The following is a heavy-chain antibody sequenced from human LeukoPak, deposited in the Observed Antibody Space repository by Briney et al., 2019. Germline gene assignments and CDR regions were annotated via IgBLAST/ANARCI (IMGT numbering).Heavy chain of an antibody. CDR1: GFTFSRYA. D-gene: IGHD3-10*01. CDR3: AKVDGVTVLRGVPDY. Sequence: PGGSLRLSCAASGFTFSRYAMSWVRQAPGKGLEWVSTISGSGGSTYYADSVKGRFTISRDNSKNTLYLQMNSLRAEDTAVYYCAKVDGVTVLRGVPDYWGQGTLVTVSS. CDR2: ISGSGGST. J-gene: IGHJ4*02. V-gene: IGHV3-23*01.